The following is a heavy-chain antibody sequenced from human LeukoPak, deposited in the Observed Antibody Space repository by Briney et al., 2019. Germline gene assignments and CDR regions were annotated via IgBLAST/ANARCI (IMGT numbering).Heavy chain of an antibody. V-gene: IGHV4-30-2*01. CDR2: IYHSGST. D-gene: IGHD6-25*01. J-gene: IGHJ6*03. CDR3: ARVGGGDYYYYYMDV. Sequence: SQTLSLTCTVSGGSISSGGYYWSWIRQPPGKGLEWIGYIYHSGSTYYNPSLKSRVTISVDRSKNQFSLKLSSVTAADTAVYYCARVGGGDYYYYYMDVWGKGTTVTVSS. CDR1: GGSISSGGYY.